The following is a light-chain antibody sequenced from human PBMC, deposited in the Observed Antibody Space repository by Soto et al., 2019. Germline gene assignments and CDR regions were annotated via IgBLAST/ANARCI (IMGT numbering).Light chain of an antibody. CDR3: QQYYTTPLT. V-gene: IGKV4-1*01. J-gene: IGKJ4*01. Sequence: DIVMTQSPDSLAVSMSERATIKCKSSQSVLSSSNNKNYLAWYQQTPGQPPKLLLSWASTRESGVPDRFSGSGSGTDFALTISSLQSADVAVYYCQQYYTTPLTFGGGTKVEIK. CDR2: WAS. CDR1: QSVLSSSNNKNY.